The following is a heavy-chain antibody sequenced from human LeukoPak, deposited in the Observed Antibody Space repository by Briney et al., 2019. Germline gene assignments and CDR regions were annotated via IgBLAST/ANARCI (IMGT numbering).Heavy chain of an antibody. Sequence: PSETLSLTCTVSGGSISSYYWSWIRQPAGKGLEWIGRIYTSGSTNYNPSLKSRVTMSVDTSKNQFSLKLSSVTAADTAVYYCAGGFRGNTGDAFDIWGQGTMVTVSS. D-gene: IGHD3-10*01. CDR2: IYTSGST. J-gene: IGHJ3*02. CDR1: GGSISSYY. V-gene: IGHV4-4*07. CDR3: AGGFRGNTGDAFDI.